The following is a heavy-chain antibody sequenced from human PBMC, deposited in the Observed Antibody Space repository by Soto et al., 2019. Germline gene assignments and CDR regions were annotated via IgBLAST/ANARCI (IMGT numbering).Heavy chain of an antibody. V-gene: IGHV3-48*02. CDR1: RFTFSSYS. D-gene: IGHD1-26*01. J-gene: IGHJ6*02. Sequence: EVQLVESGGGLVQPGGSLRLSCAASRFTFSSYSMNWVRQAPGKGLEWVSYISSSSSTIYYADSVKGRFTISRDNAKNSLYLQMNSLRDEDTAVYYCARGGWDLPPYYYYYGMDVWGQGTTVTVSS. CDR3: ARGGWDLPPYYYYYGMDV. CDR2: ISSSSSTI.